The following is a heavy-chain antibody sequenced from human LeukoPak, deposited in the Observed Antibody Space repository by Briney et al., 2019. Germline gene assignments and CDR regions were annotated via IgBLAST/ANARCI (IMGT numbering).Heavy chain of an antibody. J-gene: IGHJ3*02. CDR1: GYTFTSYG. D-gene: IGHD2-2*01. CDR3: ATGDIVVVPAAIGAFDI. V-gene: IGHV1-18*01. CDR2: ISAYNGNT. Sequence: GASVKVSCKASGYTFTSYGISWVRQAPGQGLEWMGWISAYNGNTNYAQKLQGRVTMTTDTSTSTAYMELRSLRSDDTAVYYCATGDIVVVPAAIGAFDIWGQGTMVTVSS.